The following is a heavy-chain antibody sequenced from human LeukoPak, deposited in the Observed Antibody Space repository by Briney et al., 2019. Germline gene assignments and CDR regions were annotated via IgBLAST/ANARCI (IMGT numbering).Heavy chain of an antibody. D-gene: IGHD1-14*01. CDR3: ARAYKASPLHNAIDS. J-gene: IGHJ4*02. Sequence: PSETLSLTCAAYGGTFSDYVWSWIRQTPGKGLEWIGETDHSGTTNYNPSLKSRVIISPDTSKSQFSLKVNSVTAADTAVYYCARAYKASPLHNAIDSWGQGTLVTVSS. CDR1: GGTFSDYV. CDR2: TDHSGTT. V-gene: IGHV4-34*01.